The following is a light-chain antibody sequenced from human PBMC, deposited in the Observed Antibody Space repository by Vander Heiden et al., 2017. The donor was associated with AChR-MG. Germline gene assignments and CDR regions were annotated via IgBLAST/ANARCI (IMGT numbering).Light chain of an antibody. J-gene: IGLJ2*01. CDR1: SSDVGGYNY. Sequence: QSALTPPRSVSGSPGPSVTIPCTGPSSDVGGYNYVSWYQQHPGHALILIIYDVRKRAAGGPVRFSGSESANTASLTISGVQAEDEYYYYCYADTGSRVVFGGGTKLTVL. CDR3: YADTGSRVV. CDR2: DVR. V-gene: IGLV2-11*01.